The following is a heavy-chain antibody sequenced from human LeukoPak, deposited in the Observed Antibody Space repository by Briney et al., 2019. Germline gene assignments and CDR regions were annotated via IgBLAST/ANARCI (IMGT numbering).Heavy chain of an antibody. Sequence: PGGSLRLSCAASGFSVSSNYMSWVRQVPGKGLEWVGRIKSKTDGGTTDYAAPVKGRFTISRDDSKNTLYLQMNSLKTEDTAVYYCTTYNRGTFHSWGQGTLVTVSS. CDR3: TTYNRGTFHS. CDR2: IKSKTDGGTT. J-gene: IGHJ4*02. D-gene: IGHD1-14*01. V-gene: IGHV3-15*01. CDR1: GFSVSSNY.